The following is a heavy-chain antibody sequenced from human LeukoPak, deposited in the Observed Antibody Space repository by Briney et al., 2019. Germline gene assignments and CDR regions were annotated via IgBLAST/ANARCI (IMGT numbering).Heavy chain of an antibody. CDR2: INWNGGST. CDR1: GFTFDDYG. D-gene: IGHD3-22*01. Sequence: PGGSLRLSCAASGFTFDDYGMSWVRQAPGKGLEWVSGINWNGGSTGYADSVKGRFTISRDNAKNSLYLQMNSLRAEDTALYYCARGLTYYYDSSGQSFHYYFDYWGQGTLVTVSS. J-gene: IGHJ4*02. V-gene: IGHV3-20*04. CDR3: ARGLTYYYDSSGQSFHYYFDY.